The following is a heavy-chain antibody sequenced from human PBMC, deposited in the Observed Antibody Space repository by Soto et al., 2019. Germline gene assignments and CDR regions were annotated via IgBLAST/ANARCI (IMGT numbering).Heavy chain of an antibody. V-gene: IGHV3-23*01. Sequence: PGGSLRLSCAASGFTFSSYAMSWVRQAPGKGLEWVSGISGSGGSTHYADSVKGRFTISRDNSKNTLYLQMNSLRAEDTAVYYCAKDQGQTQIFDYWGQGTLVTAPQ. J-gene: IGHJ4*02. CDR2: ISGSGGST. CDR3: AKDQGQTQIFDY. CDR1: GFTFSSYA.